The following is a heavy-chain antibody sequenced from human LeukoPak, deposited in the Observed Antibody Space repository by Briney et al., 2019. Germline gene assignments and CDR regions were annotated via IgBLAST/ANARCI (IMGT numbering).Heavy chain of an antibody. CDR3: ARAMPYFYGSIAVPGTIDY. V-gene: IGHV4-34*01. Sequence: SETLSLTCAVYGETFIHNFWTWIRQPPGKGLEWIGQINHSGSTYYNPSLKSRVTILVDTSKNQFSLKLTSVTAADTAVYYCARAMPYFYGSIAVPGTIDYWGQGILVTVSS. J-gene: IGHJ4*02. D-gene: IGHD6-19*01. CDR2: INHSGST. CDR1: GETFIHNF.